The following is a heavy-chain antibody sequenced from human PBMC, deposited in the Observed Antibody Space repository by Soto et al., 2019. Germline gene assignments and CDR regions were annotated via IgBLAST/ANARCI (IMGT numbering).Heavy chain of an antibody. V-gene: IGHV4-4*02. CDR1: GGSISSSNW. Sequence: SETLSLTCAVSGGSISSSNWWSWVRQPPGKGLEWIGSIYYSGSTNYNPSLKSRVTISVDTSKNQFSLKLSSVTAADTAVYYCARGWGRIFDYWGQGTLVTVSS. CDR3: ARGWGRIFDY. J-gene: IGHJ4*02. D-gene: IGHD7-27*01. CDR2: IYYSGST.